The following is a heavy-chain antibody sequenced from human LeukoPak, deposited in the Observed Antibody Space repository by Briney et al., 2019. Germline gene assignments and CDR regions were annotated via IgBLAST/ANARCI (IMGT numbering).Heavy chain of an antibody. CDR2: VASSGTS. D-gene: IGHD2-21*02. Sequence: PSETLSLTCTASGDSLNTYYWTWIRQTPGKELEWIGFVASSGTSNYNPSLKSRVSISIDASKNQFSLALTSVTPADTAVYYCARLVRGGVTPNWFDPWGQGTLFSGSS. CDR3: ARLVRGGVTPNWFDP. V-gene: IGHV4-59*01. J-gene: IGHJ5*02. CDR1: GDSLNTYY.